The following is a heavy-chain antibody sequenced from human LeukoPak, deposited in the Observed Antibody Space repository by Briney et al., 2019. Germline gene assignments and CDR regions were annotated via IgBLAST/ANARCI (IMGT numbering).Heavy chain of an antibody. CDR2: FDPEDGET. V-gene: IGHV1-24*01. CDR3: ATDRRIAAAGDAFDI. CDR1: GYTLTELS. D-gene: IGHD6-13*01. J-gene: IGHJ3*02. Sequence: ASGKVSCKVSGYTLTELSMHWVRQAPGKGLGWMGGFDPEDGETIYAQKFQGRVTMTEDTSTDTAYMELSSLRSEDTAVYYCATDRRIAAAGDAFDIWGQGTMVTVSS.